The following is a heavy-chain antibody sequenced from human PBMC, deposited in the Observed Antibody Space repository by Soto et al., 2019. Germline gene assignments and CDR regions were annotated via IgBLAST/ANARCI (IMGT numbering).Heavy chain of an antibody. V-gene: IGHV1-46*01. D-gene: IGHD1-1*01. CDR2: INPSGGST. J-gene: IGHJ6*02. CDR3: ARDRVRYYYGMDV. Sequence: ASVKVSCKASGYTFTSYYMHWVRQVPGQGLEWMGIINPSGGSTSYAQKFQGRVTMTRDTSTSTVYMELSSLRSEDTAVYYCARDRVRYYYGMDVWGQGTTVTVSS. CDR1: GYTFTSYY.